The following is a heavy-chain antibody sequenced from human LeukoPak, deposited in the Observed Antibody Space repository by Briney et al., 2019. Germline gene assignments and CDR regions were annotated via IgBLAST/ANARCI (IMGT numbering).Heavy chain of an antibody. CDR3: ARANWQQLAFDS. CDR1: GFTFSSYA. D-gene: IGHD6-13*01. V-gene: IGHV3-23*01. CDR2: ISGSGGST. J-gene: IGHJ4*02. Sequence: AGGSLRLSCAASGFTFSSYAMSWVRQAPGKGLEWVSAISGSGGSTYYADSVKGRFTISRDNSKNTVDLQMNSLRPEDTAVYYCARANWQQLAFDSWGQGTLVTVSS.